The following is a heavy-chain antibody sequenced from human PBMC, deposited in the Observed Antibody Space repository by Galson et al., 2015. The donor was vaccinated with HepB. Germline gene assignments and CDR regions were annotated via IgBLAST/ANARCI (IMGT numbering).Heavy chain of an antibody. CDR2: ISSSSSYI. CDR3: ARDETVGFGYYYYMDV. D-gene: IGHD4-23*01. J-gene: IGHJ6*03. Sequence: SLRLSCAASGFTFSSYSMNWVRQAPGKGLEWVSSISSSSSYIYYADSVKGRFTISRDNAKNSLYLQMNSLRAEDTAVYYCARDETVGFGYYYYMDVWGKGTTVTVSS. V-gene: IGHV3-21*01. CDR1: GFTFSSYS.